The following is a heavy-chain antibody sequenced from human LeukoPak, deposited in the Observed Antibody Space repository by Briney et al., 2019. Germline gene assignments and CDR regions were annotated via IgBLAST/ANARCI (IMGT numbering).Heavy chain of an antibody. Sequence: SETLSLTCTVSGGSVSSSSYSWGWIRQPPGKGLEWIGRIYYTGSTYYNPSLKSRVTISVDTSKNQFSLKLSSVTAADTAVYYCASNHIVGAPDAFDIWGQGTMVTVSS. CDR2: IYYTGST. CDR3: ASNHIVGAPDAFDI. CDR1: GGSVSSSSYS. J-gene: IGHJ3*02. V-gene: IGHV4-39*01. D-gene: IGHD1-26*01.